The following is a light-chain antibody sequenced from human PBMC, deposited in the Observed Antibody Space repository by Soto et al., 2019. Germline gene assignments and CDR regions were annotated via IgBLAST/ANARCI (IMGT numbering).Light chain of an antibody. Sequence: EIVVTQSPGTLSFSPGERATLTCRASQSVSSSYLAWFQQKPGQAPRLLIYGAFSRATGIPDRFSGSGSGTDFTLTISRLEPEDFAVYYCQPYVNAPFTFGPGTKVDIK. CDR2: GAF. J-gene: IGKJ3*01. CDR3: QPYVNAPFT. CDR1: QSVSSSY. V-gene: IGKV3-20*01.